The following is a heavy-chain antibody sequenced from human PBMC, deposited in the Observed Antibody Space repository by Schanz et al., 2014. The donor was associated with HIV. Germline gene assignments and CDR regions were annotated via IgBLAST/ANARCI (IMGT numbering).Heavy chain of an antibody. CDR1: GGTFSNYA. Sequence: QVQLVQSGAEVKKPGSSVKVSCTASGGTFSNYAISWVRQAPGQGLEWMGGIIPIFGTANYAQKFQDRVTITADEPTSTAYMVLRGLRSEDTAVYYCARGEVATIEDKRGDYYYYYTMDVWGQGTTVTVSS. D-gene: IGHD5-12*01. V-gene: IGHV1-69*01. CDR3: ARGEVATIEDKRGDYYYYYTMDV. J-gene: IGHJ6*02. CDR2: IIPIFGTA.